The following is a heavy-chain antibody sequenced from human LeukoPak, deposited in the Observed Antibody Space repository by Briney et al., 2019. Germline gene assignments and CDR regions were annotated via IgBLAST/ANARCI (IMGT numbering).Heavy chain of an antibody. Sequence: GGSLRLSCAASGFTFSSYSMNWVRQAPGKGLEWVSYISSSGSTIYYADSVKGRFTISRDNAKNSLYLQMNSLRAEDTAVYYCAKVTTVTTFYFDYWGQGTLVTVSS. CDR2: ISSSGSTI. V-gene: IGHV3-48*04. CDR1: GFTFSSYS. CDR3: AKVTTVTTFYFDY. D-gene: IGHD4-17*01. J-gene: IGHJ4*02.